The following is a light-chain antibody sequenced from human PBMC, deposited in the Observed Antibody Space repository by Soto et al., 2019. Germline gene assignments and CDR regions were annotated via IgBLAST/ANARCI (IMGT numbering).Light chain of an antibody. J-gene: IGKJ4*01. CDR1: QSVSSSY. CDR2: GAS. Sequence: EIVLTQSPGILSLSPGERATLSCRASQSVSSSYLAWYQQKPGQAPRLLIYGASTRAAGVPARFSGSGSGTEFTLTISRLQSEDFAVYYCQQYNNWPLTFGGGTKVDIK. CDR3: QQYNNWPLT. V-gene: IGKV3-15*01.